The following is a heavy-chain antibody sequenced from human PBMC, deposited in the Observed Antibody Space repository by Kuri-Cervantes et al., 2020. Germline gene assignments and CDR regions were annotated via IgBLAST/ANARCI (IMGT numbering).Heavy chain of an antibody. J-gene: IGHJ5*02. CDR3: TTDRWGLWFGEDWFDP. D-gene: IGHD3-10*01. V-gene: IGHV3-13*01. Sequence: GESLKISCAASGFTFSSYDMHWVRQATGKGLEWVSAIGTAGDTYYPGSVKGRFTISRDNAKNSLYLQMNSLRAEDTAVYYCTTDRWGLWFGEDWFDPWGQGTLVTVSS. CDR1: GFTFSSYD. CDR2: IGTAGDT.